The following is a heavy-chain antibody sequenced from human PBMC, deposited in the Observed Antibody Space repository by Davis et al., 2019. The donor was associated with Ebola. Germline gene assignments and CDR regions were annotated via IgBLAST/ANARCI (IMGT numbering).Heavy chain of an antibody. Sequence: SETLSLTCTVSGGSISTYYWSWIRQPPGKGLEWIGYIYYSGSTNYNPSLKSRVTISVDTSKNQFSLKLSSVTAADTAVYYCARDRLVRDGYKYRRGCFDYWGQGTLVTVSS. J-gene: IGHJ4*02. V-gene: IGHV4-59*12. CDR3: ARDRLVRDGYKYRRGCFDY. CDR2: IYYSGST. D-gene: IGHD5-24*01. CDR1: GGSISTYY.